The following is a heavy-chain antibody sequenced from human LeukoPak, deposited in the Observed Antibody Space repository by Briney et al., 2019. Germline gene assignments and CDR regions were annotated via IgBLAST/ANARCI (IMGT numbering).Heavy chain of an antibody. J-gene: IGHJ5*01. CDR2: IYSGDNT. CDR3: ARGWSSGFDS. D-gene: IGHD6-19*01. V-gene: IGHV3-66*01. CDR1: GFTVSNNF. Sequence: GGSLRLSCAASGFTVSNNFMSWVRQAPGKGLEWVSVIYSGDNTYYADSVKGRFSISRDNSKNTLYLQMNSLRAEDTAVYYCARGWSSGFDSWGQGTLVTVSS.